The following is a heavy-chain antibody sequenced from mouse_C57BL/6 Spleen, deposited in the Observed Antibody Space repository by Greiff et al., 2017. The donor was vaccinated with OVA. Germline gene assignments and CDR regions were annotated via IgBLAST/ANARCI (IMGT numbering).Heavy chain of an antibody. V-gene: IGHV1-52*01. CDR3: ARRASMDTAGLLFAY. Sequence: QVQLQQPGAELVRPGSSVKLSCKASGYTFTSYWMHWVKQRPIQGLEWIGNIDPSDSETHYNQKFKDKATLTVDKSSSTAYMQLSSLTSEDSAVYYCARRASMDTAGLLFAYWGQGTLVTVSA. CDR2: IDPSDSET. D-gene: IGHD2-2*01. CDR1: GYTFTSYW. J-gene: IGHJ3*01.